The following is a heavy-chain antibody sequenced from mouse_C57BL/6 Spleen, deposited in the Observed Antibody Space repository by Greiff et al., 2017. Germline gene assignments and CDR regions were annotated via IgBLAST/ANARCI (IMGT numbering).Heavy chain of an antibody. Sequence: EVQLQQSGPELVKPGASVKISCNASGYTFTDYYMNWVKQSHGKSLEWIGDINPNNGGTSYNQKFKGKATLTVDKSSSTAYMELRSLTSEDSAVYYCARRTEYAMDYWGQGTSVTVSS. V-gene: IGHV1-26*01. CDR3: ARRTEYAMDY. CDR2: INPNNGGT. CDR1: GYTFTDYY. J-gene: IGHJ4*01.